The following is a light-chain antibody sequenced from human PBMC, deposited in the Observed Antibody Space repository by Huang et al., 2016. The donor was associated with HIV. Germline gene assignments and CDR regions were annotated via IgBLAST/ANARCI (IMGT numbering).Light chain of an antibody. V-gene: IGKV1-8*01. CDR1: QNVGTS. J-gene: IGKJ4*01. CDR3: QHSDGLSPLT. Sequence: IRMTQSPSSLSASTGGRVTITCRASQNVGTSLAGYQQRPGRAPVLLIYDASTLQRGVPSRFSGSRSRTVFTLTIGCLQVEDAATYYCQHSDGLSPLTFGGGT. CDR2: DAS.